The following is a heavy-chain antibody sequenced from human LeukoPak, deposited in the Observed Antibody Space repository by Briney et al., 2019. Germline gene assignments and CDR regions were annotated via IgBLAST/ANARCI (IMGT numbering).Heavy chain of an antibody. D-gene: IGHD3-9*01. CDR1: GGTFSSYA. Sequence: ASVTVSCKASGGTFSSYAISWVRQAPGQGLEWMGGIIPIFGTANYAQKFQGRVTITADESTSTAYMELSSLRSEDTAVYYCARTNARYFDWPNFDYWGQGTLVTVSS. V-gene: IGHV1-69*13. CDR3: ARTNARYFDWPNFDY. CDR2: IIPIFGTA. J-gene: IGHJ4*02.